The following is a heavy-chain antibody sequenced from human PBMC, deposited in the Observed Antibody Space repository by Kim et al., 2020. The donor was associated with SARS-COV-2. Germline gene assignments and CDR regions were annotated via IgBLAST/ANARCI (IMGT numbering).Heavy chain of an antibody. CDR1: GFTFSSYA. Sequence: GGSLRLSCAASGFTFSSYAMSWVRQAPGKGLEWVSAISGSGGSTYYADSVKGRFTISRDNSKNTLYLQMNSLRAEDTAVYYCAKGAGYYDSSGYSQYYFDYWGQGTLVTVSS. CDR2: ISGSGGST. J-gene: IGHJ4*02. D-gene: IGHD3-22*01. V-gene: IGHV3-23*01. CDR3: AKGAGYYDSSGYSQYYFDY.